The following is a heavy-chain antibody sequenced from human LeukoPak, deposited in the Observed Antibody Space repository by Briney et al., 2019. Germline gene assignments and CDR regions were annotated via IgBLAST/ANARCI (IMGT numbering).Heavy chain of an antibody. CDR3: ARPLITMLRGVRIPQYFDY. D-gene: IGHD3-10*01. Sequence: GESLKISCKGSGYSFTSYWIGWVRQMPGKGLEWMGIIYPGDSDTRYSPSFQGQVTISADKSINTAYLQWSSLKASDTATYYCARPLITMLRGVRIPQYFDYWGQGTLVTVSS. CDR1: GYSFTSYW. J-gene: IGHJ4*02. CDR2: IYPGDSDT. V-gene: IGHV5-51*01.